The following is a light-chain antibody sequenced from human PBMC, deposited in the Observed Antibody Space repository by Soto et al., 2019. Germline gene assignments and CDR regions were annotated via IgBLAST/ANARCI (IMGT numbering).Light chain of an antibody. CDR3: QQYGRSPWT. CDR2: GAS. Sequence: EIVLTQSPGTLSLSPGERATLSCRASQSVSSNYLAWFQQKPGQAPRLLIYGASSRPTGIPDRFSGSGSGKDFTLTISRLEPEDCAVYYCQQYGRSPWTFGQGTKVEIK. CDR1: QSVSSNY. V-gene: IGKV3-20*01. J-gene: IGKJ1*01.